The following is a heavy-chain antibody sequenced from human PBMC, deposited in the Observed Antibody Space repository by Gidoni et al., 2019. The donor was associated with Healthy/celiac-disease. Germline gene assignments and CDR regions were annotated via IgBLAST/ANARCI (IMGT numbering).Heavy chain of an antibody. J-gene: IGHJ5*02. Sequence: QVQLQESGPGLVKPAETLSLTCAVSGYSISSGYYWGWIRQPPGNGLEWIGSIYHSGSTYYNPSLKSRVTISVDTSKNQFSLKLSSVTAADTAVYYCARSGLQHNWFDPWGQGTLVTVSS. CDR1: GYSISSGYY. D-gene: IGHD4-4*01. CDR3: ARSGLQHNWFDP. V-gene: IGHV4-38-2*01. CDR2: IYHSGST.